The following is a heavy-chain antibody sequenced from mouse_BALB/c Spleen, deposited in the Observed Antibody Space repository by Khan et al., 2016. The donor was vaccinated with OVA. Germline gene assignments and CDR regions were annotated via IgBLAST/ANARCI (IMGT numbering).Heavy chain of an antibody. CDR3: ARTARIKY. V-gene: IGHV3-2*02. CDR1: GYSITSGSG. D-gene: IGHD1-2*01. J-gene: IGHJ2*01. Sequence: EVQLVESGPGLVKPSQSLSLTCTVTGYSITSGSGWNWIRQFPGNKLEWMGYISYSGSTTYNPSLKSRISITRDTSTNQFFLQLNSVTTEDTATYCGARTARIKYWGQGTTLTVSS. CDR2: ISYSGST.